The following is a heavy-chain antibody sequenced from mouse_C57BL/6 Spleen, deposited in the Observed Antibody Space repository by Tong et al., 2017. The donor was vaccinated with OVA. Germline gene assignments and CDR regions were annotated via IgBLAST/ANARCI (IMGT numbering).Heavy chain of an antibody. CDR1: GFTFSSYA. V-gene: IGHV5-4*01. CDR3: AREDYGSSYETY. CDR2: ISDGGSYT. Sequence: EVQLQESGGGLVKPGGSLKLSCAASGFTFSSYAMSWVRQTPEKRLEWVATISDGGSYTYYPDNVKGRFTISRDNAKNNLYLQMSHLKSEDTAMYYCAREDYGSSYETYWGQGTLVTVSA. J-gene: IGHJ3*01. D-gene: IGHD1-1*01.